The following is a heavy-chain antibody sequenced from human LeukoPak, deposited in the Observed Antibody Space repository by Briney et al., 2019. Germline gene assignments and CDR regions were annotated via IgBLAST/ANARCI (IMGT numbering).Heavy chain of an antibody. Sequence: GGSLRLSCAASGFTFSSYSMNWVRQAPGKGLEWVSSISSSSTYIYYADSVKGRFTFSRDDAKNSLYLQMNSLRAEDTAVYYCARDGIFGVVGYYYYMDVWGKGTTVTVSS. CDR3: ARDGIFGVVGYYYYMDV. CDR1: GFTFSSYS. J-gene: IGHJ6*03. CDR2: ISSSSTYI. V-gene: IGHV3-21*01. D-gene: IGHD3-3*01.